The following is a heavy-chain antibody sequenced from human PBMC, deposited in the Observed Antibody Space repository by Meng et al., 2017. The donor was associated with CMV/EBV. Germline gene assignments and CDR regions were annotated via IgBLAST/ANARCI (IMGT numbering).Heavy chain of an antibody. CDR3: AREFFDYYDSSGYFLY. D-gene: IGHD3-22*01. CDR2: IIPILGIA. J-gene: IGHJ4*02. V-gene: IGHV1-69*10. CDR1: GGTFSSYA. Sequence: SVKVSCKASGGTFSSYAISWVRQAPGQGLEWMGGIIPILGIANYAQKFQSRVTITADKSTSTAYMELSSLRSEDTAVYYCAREFFDYYDSSGYFLYWGQGTLVTVSS.